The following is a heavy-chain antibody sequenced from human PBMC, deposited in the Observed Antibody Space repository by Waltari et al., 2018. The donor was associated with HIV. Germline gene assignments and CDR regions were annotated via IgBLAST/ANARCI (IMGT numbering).Heavy chain of an antibody. J-gene: IGHJ6*02. CDR3: ARDRLSVTTRGGYYYGLDV. D-gene: IGHD4-17*01. Sequence: QLQLQESGSGLVKPSQTLSLTCAVSGGSISSGGYSWTWIRQPPGKGLEWIGYISQSGTNYYHPSLQSRVTISLDRSKNQFSLKLRSVTAADTAVYYWARDRLSVTTRGGYYYGLDVWGQGTTVTVSS. CDR2: ISQSGTN. CDR1: GGSISSGGYS. V-gene: IGHV4-30-2*01.